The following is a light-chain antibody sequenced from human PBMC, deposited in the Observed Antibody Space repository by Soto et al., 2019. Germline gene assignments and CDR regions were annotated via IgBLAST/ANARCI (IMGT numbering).Light chain of an antibody. CDR2: WAS. CDR1: ESVLYDSNNKNY. J-gene: IGKJ1*01. Sequence: DIVMTQSPDSLAVSLGERATINCKSSESVLYDSNNKNYLAWYQQKPGQPAKLLIYWASTRESGVPDRFSGTGSGTDFTLTISSLQAEDVAVYYCQQYYSIPKTFGQGTKVDIK. CDR3: QQYYSIPKT. V-gene: IGKV4-1*01.